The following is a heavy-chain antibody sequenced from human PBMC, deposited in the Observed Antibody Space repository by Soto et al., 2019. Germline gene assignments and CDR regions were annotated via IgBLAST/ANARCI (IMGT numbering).Heavy chain of an antibody. Sequence: PSETLPLTCTVSGGSIGSYYWSWIRQPPGKGLEWIGYIYYSGSTNYNPSLKSRVTISVDTSKNQFSLKLSSVTAADTAVYYCARARLSRSWWFDPWGQGTLVTVSS. J-gene: IGHJ5*02. CDR3: ARARLSRSWWFDP. CDR2: IYYSGST. D-gene: IGHD3-10*01. CDR1: GGSIGSYY. V-gene: IGHV4-59*01.